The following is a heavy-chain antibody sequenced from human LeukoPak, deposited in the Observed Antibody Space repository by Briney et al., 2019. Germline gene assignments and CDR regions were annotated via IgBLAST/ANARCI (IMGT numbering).Heavy chain of an antibody. CDR1: GGSISSSSYY. V-gene: IGHV4-39*01. Sequence: SETLSLTCSVSGGSISSSSYYWAWIRQPPGKGLEWIGSIYYSGSTYYNPSLKSRLTISVDTSKNQFSLTLSSVTAADTAVYYCARLHCSSTSCFSAFDYWGQGTLVTVSS. D-gene: IGHD2-2*01. J-gene: IGHJ4*02. CDR3: ARLHCSSTSCFSAFDY. CDR2: IYYSGST.